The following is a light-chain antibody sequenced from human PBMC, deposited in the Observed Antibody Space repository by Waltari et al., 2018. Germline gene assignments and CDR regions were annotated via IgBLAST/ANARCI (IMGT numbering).Light chain of an antibody. CDR1: ALTDQY. CDR3: QSADSTGSDVV. Sequence: SYELTQPPSVTVSPGQTARTACSGDALTDQYVHWYQQRPGRAPVVGIYKETKRPSGLPERFSGSSSGKTVTLTISGVQAEDESDYYCQSADSTGSDVVFGGGTKLTVL. V-gene: IGLV3-25*03. CDR2: KET. J-gene: IGLJ2*01.